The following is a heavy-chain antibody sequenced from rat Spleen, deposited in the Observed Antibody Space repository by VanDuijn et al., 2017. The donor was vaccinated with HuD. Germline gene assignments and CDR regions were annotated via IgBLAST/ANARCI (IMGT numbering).Heavy chain of an antibody. J-gene: IGHJ4*01. CDR2: ITNTGSST. CDR1: GFTFNNYW. D-gene: IGHD1-12*02. CDR3: ATQPFGGTMMVPSMDA. Sequence: EVQLVESGGGLVQPGRSLKLSCVASGFTFNNYWMTWIRQAPGKGLEWVASITNTGSSTYYPDSVKGRFTISRDIAKSTLYLQMNSLRSEDTATYYCATQPFGGTMMVPSMDAWGQGASVTVSS. V-gene: IGHV5-31*01.